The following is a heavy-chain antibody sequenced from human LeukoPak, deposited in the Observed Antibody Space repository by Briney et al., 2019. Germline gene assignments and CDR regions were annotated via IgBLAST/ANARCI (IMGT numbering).Heavy chain of an antibody. CDR2: INPNSGGT. J-gene: IGHJ4*02. V-gene: IGHV1-2*02. CDR1: GYTFTDYY. D-gene: IGHD3-10*01. Sequence: ASVKVSCKASGYTFTDYYVHWVRQAPGQGLEWMGWINPNSGGTNYAQKFQGRVTMTRDTSISTAYMELSRLRSDDTAMYYCARDAITRGMIDYWGQGTLVTVSS. CDR3: ARDAITRGMIDY.